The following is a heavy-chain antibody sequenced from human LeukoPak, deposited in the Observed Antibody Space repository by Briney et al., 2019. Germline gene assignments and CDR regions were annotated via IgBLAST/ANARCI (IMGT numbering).Heavy chain of an antibody. CDR1: GGSISSSNYY. CDR2: KYYSGST. CDR3: ARHRRDQQLELFDY. J-gene: IGHJ4*02. V-gene: IGHV4-39*01. D-gene: IGHD6-13*01. Sequence: SETLSLTCTVSGGSISSSNYYWGCIRQSPGKGLEWIGSKYYSGSTYYNPSLKSRVTISVDTSKNQFSLNLSSVTAADTAVYYCARHRRDQQLELFDYWGQGTLVTVSS.